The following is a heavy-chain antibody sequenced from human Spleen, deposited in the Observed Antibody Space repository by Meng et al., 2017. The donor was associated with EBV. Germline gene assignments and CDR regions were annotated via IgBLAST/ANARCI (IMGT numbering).Heavy chain of an antibody. CDR2: INHGGST. V-gene: IGHV4-34*01. D-gene: IGHD3-10*01. Sequence: PPQQWGEGLLRPSETLSLPWSVQGGSFSDSYWTGIRQPPGKGLEWIGEINHGGSTSYTPSLKSRVTISVDTSKNQFSLNLRSVTAADTAVYYCARDGGYASGTYYPIDPWGQGTLVTVSS. CDR3: ARDGGYASGTYYPIDP. CDR1: GGSFSDSY. J-gene: IGHJ5*02.